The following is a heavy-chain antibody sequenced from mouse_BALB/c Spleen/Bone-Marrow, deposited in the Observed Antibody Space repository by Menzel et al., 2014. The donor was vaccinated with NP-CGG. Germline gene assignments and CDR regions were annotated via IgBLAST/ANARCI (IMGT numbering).Heavy chain of an antibody. Sequence: EVQLVESGPELVKPGASVKVSCKASGYAFTNYNMNWVKQSHGKSLGWIGYIDPYSGGTNYNQKFRGKATLTVDKSSSTAYMHLNSLTSEDSAVYYCSRGVLAYFDYWGQGTTLTVSS. CDR3: SRGVLAYFDY. J-gene: IGHJ2*01. V-gene: IGHV1S135*01. CDR2: IDPYSGGT. D-gene: IGHD2-14*01. CDR1: GYAFTNYN.